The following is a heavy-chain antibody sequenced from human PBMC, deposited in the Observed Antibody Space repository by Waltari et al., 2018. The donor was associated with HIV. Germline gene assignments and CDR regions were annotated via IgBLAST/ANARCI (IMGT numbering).Heavy chain of an antibody. J-gene: IGHJ4*02. CDR1: GGSISSYY. V-gene: IGHV4-59*08. CDR2: IYYSGST. Sequence: QVQLQESGPGLVKPSETLSLTCTVSGGSISSYYWSWIRQPPGKGLEWIGYIYYSGSTNYNPSLKRRVIISVDTSKNQFSLKVTSVTAADTAMFYCARHGPIVGAAFYFDYWGQGTLVTVSS. CDR3: ARHGPIVGAAFYFDY. D-gene: IGHD1-26*01.